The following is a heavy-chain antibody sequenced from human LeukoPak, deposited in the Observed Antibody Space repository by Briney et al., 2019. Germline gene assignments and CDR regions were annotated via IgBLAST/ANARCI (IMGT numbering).Heavy chain of an antibody. CDR1: GVSISRGGYA. CDR3: AIGYYGDSFDY. V-gene: IGHV4-30-4*07. Sequence: SETLSLTCAVSGVSISRGGYAWNWIRQPPGKGLEWIAYIYHSGTTYYNPSLKSRATISVDTSKNQFSLKLSSVTAADTAVYYCAIGYYGDSFDYWGQGTLVTVSS. J-gene: IGHJ4*02. D-gene: IGHD4-17*01. CDR2: IYHSGTT.